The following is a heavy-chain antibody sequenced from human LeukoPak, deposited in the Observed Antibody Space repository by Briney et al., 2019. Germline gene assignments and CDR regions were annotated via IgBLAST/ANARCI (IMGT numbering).Heavy chain of an antibody. CDR2: HSDGGETM. Sequence: GDSLRLSCVASGFTLSSYEENWVRHAPGKGLEWGSYHSDGGETMLYLDFVKGRFTISRDNADNSLSLQMNSLRAEDTAVYYCARCGRGGSNSMPFLDYWGQGALVTVSS. CDR1: GFTLSSYE. D-gene: IGHD1-26*01. J-gene: IGHJ4*02. V-gene: IGHV3-48*03. CDR3: ARCGRGGSNSMPFLDY.